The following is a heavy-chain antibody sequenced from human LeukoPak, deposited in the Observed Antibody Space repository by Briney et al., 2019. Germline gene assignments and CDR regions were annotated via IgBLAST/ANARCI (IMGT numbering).Heavy chain of an antibody. Sequence: GGALRLSCVASGVTFTIFEMNWGRHAPGKGLGWGSPITSSVTITHYAHSVKGRFTISRDKAKNSVYLQMNSLRVEGTGVYYCARERALGGYHDGFDLWGGGAKVTVSS. J-gene: IGHJ3*01. CDR2: ITSSVTIT. CDR1: GVTFTIFE. D-gene: IGHD2-15*01. V-gene: IGHV3-48*03. CDR3: ARERALGGYHDGFDL.